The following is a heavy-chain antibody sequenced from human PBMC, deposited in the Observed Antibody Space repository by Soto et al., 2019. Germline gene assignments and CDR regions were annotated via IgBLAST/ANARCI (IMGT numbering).Heavy chain of an antibody. CDR2: ISYDGSNK. J-gene: IGHJ4*02. D-gene: IGHD3-9*01. CDR1: GFNFSSYG. CDR3: AKDRIDWLLWDYFDY. Sequence: GGSLRLSCAASGFNFSSYGMHWVRQAPGKGLEWVAVISYDGSNKYYADSVKGRFTIYRDNSKNTLYLQMNSLRAEDTAVYYCAKDRIDWLLWDYFDYWGQGTLVTVSS. V-gene: IGHV3-30*18.